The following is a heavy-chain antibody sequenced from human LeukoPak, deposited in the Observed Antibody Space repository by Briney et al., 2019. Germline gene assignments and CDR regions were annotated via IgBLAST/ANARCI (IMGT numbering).Heavy chain of an antibody. CDR2: IYYSGST. Sequence: SETLSLTCIVSGGSISSSSYYWGWIRQPPGKGLEWIGSIYYSGSTYYNPSLKSRVTISVDTSKNQFSLKLSSVTAADTAVYYCARRPDYVWGSYNYFDYWGQGTLVTVSS. CDR3: ARRPDYVWGSYNYFDY. V-gene: IGHV4-39*01. CDR1: GGSISSSSYY. D-gene: IGHD3-16*01. J-gene: IGHJ4*02.